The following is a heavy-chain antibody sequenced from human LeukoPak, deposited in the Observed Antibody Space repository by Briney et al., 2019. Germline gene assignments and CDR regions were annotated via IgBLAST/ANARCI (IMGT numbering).Heavy chain of an antibody. J-gene: IGHJ4*02. V-gene: IGHV3-66*01. D-gene: IGHD3-22*01. Sequence: PGGSLRLSCAASGFTVSSNYMSWVRQAPGKGLEWVSIIDRGSSTYYADSVKGRFTISRDNSKNTLYLQMNTLRAEDTAVYYCARETFYYYDSSGYYEIFDYWGQGTLVTVFS. CDR2: IDRGSST. CDR1: GFTVSSNY. CDR3: ARETFYYYDSSGYYEIFDY.